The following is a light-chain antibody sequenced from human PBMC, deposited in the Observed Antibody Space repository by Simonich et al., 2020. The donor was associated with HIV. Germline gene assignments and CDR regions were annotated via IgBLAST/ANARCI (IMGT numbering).Light chain of an antibody. V-gene: IGKV1-5*03. CDR1: QSISSW. CDR3: QQYNTYLRT. CDR2: KAS. Sequence: DIQMTQSPSTLSASVGDRVTITCRASQSISSWLAWYQQKPRKAPKLLIYKASSLESGVPSRFSGSGSGTEFTLTISSLHPDDFATYYCQQYNTYLRTFGQGTKVEIK. J-gene: IGKJ1*01.